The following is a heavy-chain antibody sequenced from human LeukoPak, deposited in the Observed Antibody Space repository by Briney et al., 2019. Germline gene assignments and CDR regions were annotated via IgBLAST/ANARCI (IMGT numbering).Heavy chain of an antibody. J-gene: IGHJ4*02. V-gene: IGHV3-74*01. CDR1: GFTFNSYW. Sequence: PGGSLRLSCAVSGFTFNSYWMHWVRQTPGRGLAGVSRLNSDGSSTSYADSVRGRFTISRDNAKNTLYLQMNSLRDEDMAVYYCGRAPSAAGTIDYWGQGTLVTVSS. D-gene: IGHD6-13*01. CDR2: LNSDGSST. CDR3: GRAPSAAGTIDY.